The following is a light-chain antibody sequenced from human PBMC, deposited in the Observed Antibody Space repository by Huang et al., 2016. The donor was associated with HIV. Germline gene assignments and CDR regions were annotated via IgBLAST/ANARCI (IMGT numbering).Light chain of an antibody. J-gene: IGKJ2*01. CDR3: QQYVNLPRT. CDR2: DAS. V-gene: IGKV1-33*01. Sequence: DIQMTQSPSSLSASVGDRVIITCQASQDISNYLNWYQQKPGKAPKLLIYDASNLETGVPSRFSGSESGTDFTFTISSLQPEDIATYYCQQYVNLPRTFGQGTKLEIK. CDR1: QDISNY.